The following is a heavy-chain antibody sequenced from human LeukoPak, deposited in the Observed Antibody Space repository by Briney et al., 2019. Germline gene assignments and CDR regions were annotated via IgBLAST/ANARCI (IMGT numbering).Heavy chain of an antibody. D-gene: IGHD5/OR15-5a*01. V-gene: IGHV3-21*01. CDR1: GFTFSSYS. J-gene: IGHJ4*02. CDR2: ISSGSSYM. CDR3: TSDASTSWRSDY. Sequence: GGSLRLSCAASGFTFSSYSMNWVRQAPGKGLEWVSSISSGSSYMYYADSVKGRFTISRDNAKNSLFLQMNSLRAEDTAVYYCTSDASTSWRSDYWGQGTLVTVSS.